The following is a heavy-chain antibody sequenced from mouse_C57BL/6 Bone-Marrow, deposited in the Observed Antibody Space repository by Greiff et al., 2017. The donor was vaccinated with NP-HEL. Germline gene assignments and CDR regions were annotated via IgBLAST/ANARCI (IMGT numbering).Heavy chain of an antibody. CDR3: AREGYGSSYVRFAY. CDR1: GYTFTNYW. CDR2: IYPGGGYT. D-gene: IGHD1-1*01. Sequence: VQLQQSGAELVRPGTSVKMSCKASGYTFTNYWIGWAKQRPGHGLEWIGDIYPGGGYTNYNEKFKGKATLTADKSSSTAYMQFSSLTSEDSAIYYCAREGYGSSYVRFAYWGQGTLVTVSA. J-gene: IGHJ3*01. V-gene: IGHV1-63*01.